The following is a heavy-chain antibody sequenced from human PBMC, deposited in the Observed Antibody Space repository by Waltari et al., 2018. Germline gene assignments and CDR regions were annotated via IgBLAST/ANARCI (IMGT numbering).Heavy chain of an antibody. J-gene: IGHJ6*02. V-gene: IGHV3-7*04. CDR2: IKPDGSDK. CDR3: VRGDV. CDR1: GFTFSTYW. Sequence: EVQLVESGGGLVQPGGSLRLCCAASGFTFSTYWMGWGRQALGKGLEWVANIKPDGSDKYYVDSVKGRFTISRDNGKNSLYLQMNSLRAEDTAVYYCVRGDVWGQGTTVTVSS.